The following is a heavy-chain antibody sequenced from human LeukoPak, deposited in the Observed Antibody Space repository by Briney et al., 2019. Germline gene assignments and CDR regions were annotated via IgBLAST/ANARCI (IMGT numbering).Heavy chain of an antibody. J-gene: IGHJ4*02. V-gene: IGHV3-23*01. CDR3: AKDRGYSSGWYLYYFDY. CDR2: ISGSGGST. Sequence: GGSLRLSCAASGFTFSSYAMSWVRLAPGKGLEWVSAISGSGGSTYYADSVKGRFTISRDNSKNTLYLQMNSLRAEDTAVYYCAKDRGYSSGWYLYYFDYWGQGTLVTVSS. D-gene: IGHD6-19*01. CDR1: GFTFSSYA.